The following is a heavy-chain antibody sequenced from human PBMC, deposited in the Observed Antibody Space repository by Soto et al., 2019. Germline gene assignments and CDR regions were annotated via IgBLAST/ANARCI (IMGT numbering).Heavy chain of an antibody. CDR1: GYAFTTYG. CDR3: ARGRYGDY. Sequence: QVHLVQSGAEVKKPGASVKVSCKGSGYAFTTYGITWVRQAPGQGLEWMGWISAHNCNTNYAQKLQGRVTVNGDTSTRTAYMELRSLRSDDTAVYYCARGRYGDYWGQGALVTVSS. CDR2: ISAHNCNT. J-gene: IGHJ4*02. D-gene: IGHD1-1*01. V-gene: IGHV1-18*01.